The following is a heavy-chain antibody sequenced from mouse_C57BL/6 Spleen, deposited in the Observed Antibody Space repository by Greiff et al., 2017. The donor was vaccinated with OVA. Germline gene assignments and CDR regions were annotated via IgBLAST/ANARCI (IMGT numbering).Heavy chain of an antibody. V-gene: IGHV1-18*01. CDR2: INPNNGGT. CDR1: GYTFTDYN. CDR3: AREASSYDYAMDY. J-gene: IGHJ4*01. D-gene: IGHD1-1*01. Sequence: VQLKESGPELVKPGASVKIPCKASGYTFTDYNMDWVKQSHGKSLEWIGDINPNNGGTIYNQKFKGKATLTVDKSSSTAYMELRSLTSEDTAVYYCAREASSYDYAMDYWGQGTSVTVSS.